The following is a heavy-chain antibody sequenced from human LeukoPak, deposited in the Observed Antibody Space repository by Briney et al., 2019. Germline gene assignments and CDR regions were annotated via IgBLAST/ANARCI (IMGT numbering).Heavy chain of an antibody. CDR2: ISTSGSTI. J-gene: IGHJ4*02. Sequence: GGSLRLSCAASGFIFSNYEMNWVRQAPGKGLEWLSYISTSGSTIYYADSVKGRFTISRDNAKNSLYLQMNSLRAEDTAVYYCAREESSSSGYYFDYWGQGALVTVSS. CDR1: GFIFSNYE. V-gene: IGHV3-48*03. D-gene: IGHD6-6*01. CDR3: AREESSSSGYYFDY.